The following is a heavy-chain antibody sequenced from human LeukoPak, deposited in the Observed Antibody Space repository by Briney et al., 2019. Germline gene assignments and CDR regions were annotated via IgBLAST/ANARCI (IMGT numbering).Heavy chain of an antibody. V-gene: IGHV1-18*01. CDR3: ARAPGYYDFWSGYYGANYYYYMDV. CDR1: GYTFTSYG. J-gene: IGHJ6*03. D-gene: IGHD3-3*01. Sequence: ASVKVSCKASGYTFTSYGISWGRQAPGQGLEWMGWISAYNGNTNYAQKLQGRVTMTTDTSTSTAYMELRSMRSDDTAVYYCARAPGYYDFWSGYYGANYYYYMDVWGKGTTVTVSS. CDR2: ISAYNGNT.